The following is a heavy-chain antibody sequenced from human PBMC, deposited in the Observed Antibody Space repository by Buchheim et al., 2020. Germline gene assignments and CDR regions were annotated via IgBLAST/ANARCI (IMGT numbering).Heavy chain of an antibody. CDR3: ARSGEHLYYYMDL. D-gene: IGHD1-14*01. V-gene: IGHV3-33*01. J-gene: IGHJ6*03. Sequence: QVQLVESGGGVVQPGRSLRLSCAASGFTFTSYGMNWVRQAPGKGLERVADIWYDGKSTSYADSVEGRFTISRDTSKNTLYLQMKSLRAEDTAVYYCARSGEHLYYYMDLWGKGTT. CDR2: IWYDGKST. CDR1: GFTFTSYG.